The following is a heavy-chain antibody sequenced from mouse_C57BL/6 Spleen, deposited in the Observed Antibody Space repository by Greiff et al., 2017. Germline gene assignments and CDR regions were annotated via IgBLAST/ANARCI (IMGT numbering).Heavy chain of an antibody. CDR3: ARRLGRYDMDY. CDR1: GYTFTSYW. V-gene: IGHV1-69*01. CDR2: IDPSDSYT. J-gene: IGHJ4*01. D-gene: IGHD4-1*01. Sequence: VQLQQPGAELVMPGASVKLSCKASGYTFTSYWMHWVKQRPGQGLEWIGEIDPSDSYTNYNQKFKGKSTLTVDKSSSTAYMPLSSLTSEDSAVYYSARRLGRYDMDYWGKGTTVTVSS.